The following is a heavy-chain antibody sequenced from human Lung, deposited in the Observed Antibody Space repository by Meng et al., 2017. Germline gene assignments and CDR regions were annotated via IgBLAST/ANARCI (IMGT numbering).Heavy chain of an antibody. Sequence: QVQLVQSGAEVKKPGAPARVSCNASGYTFTNYDINWVRQATGQGLQWMGWMNPNSGNTGYAQKFQGRVTMTRNTSISTAYMELSSLRSEDTAVYYCATRNDGYDFDYWGQGTLVTVSS. J-gene: IGHJ4*02. CDR2: MNPNSGNT. D-gene: IGHD1-1*01. CDR1: GYTFTNYD. V-gene: IGHV1-8*01. CDR3: ATRNDGYDFDY.